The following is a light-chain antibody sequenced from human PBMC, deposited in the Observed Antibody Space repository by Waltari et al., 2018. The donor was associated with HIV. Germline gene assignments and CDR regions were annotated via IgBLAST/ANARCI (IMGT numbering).Light chain of an antibody. V-gene: IGLV2-14*01. J-gene: IGLJ2*01. CDR3: SSYSASGTLVL. CDR1: SSDVGASDY. Sequence: QSALTQPASVSGSPGQSISISCSGTSSDVGASDYVSWYHQHPGEAPTLILYEVKKRPSGISNRFSGSKSGNTASPTISGLQVEDEAHYYCSSYSASGTLVLFGGGTRLTVL. CDR2: EVK.